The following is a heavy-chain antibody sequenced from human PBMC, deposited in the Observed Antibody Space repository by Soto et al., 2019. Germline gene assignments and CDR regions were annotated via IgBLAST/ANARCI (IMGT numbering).Heavy chain of an antibody. CDR2: IYYSGST. Sequence: QVQLQESGPGLVKPSETLSLTCTVSGGSISSYYWSWIRQPPGKGLEWIGYIYYSGSTNYNPSLTRRTTIPVDTYKNQFSPQLRSVNAADAAVYYCARIEPPLPGSYGMDVWGQGTTVTVSS. CDR1: GGSISSYY. CDR3: ARIEPPLPGSYGMDV. J-gene: IGHJ6*02. V-gene: IGHV4-59*01.